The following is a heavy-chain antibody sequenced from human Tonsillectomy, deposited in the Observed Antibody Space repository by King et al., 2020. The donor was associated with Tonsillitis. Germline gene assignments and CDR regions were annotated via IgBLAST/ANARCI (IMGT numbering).Heavy chain of an antibody. V-gene: IGHV3-49*04. CDR3: TRESVTYYYASSGYFPFDY. Sequence: VQLVESGGGLVQPGRSLRLSCTASGFTFGDYAMSWVRQAPGKGLEWVGFIRSKAYGGTTEYAASVKGRFTISRDDSKSIAYLQMNSLKTEDTAVYYCTRESVTYYYASSGYFPFDYWGQGTLVTVSS. CDR1: GFTFGDYA. J-gene: IGHJ4*02. CDR2: IRSKAYGGTT. D-gene: IGHD3-22*01.